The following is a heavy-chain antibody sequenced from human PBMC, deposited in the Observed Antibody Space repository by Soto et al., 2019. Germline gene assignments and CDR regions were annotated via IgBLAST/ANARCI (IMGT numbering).Heavy chain of an antibody. CDR2: IIPIFGTA. J-gene: IGHJ6*02. Sequence: QVQLVQSGAEVKKPGSSVKVSCKASGGTFSSYAISWVRQAPGQGLEWMGGIIPIFGTANYAQKFQGRVTITADEAPRPAYMELSGLRSEDTAVYYCARHLPAAGYYYGMDLWGQGATVTVSS. D-gene: IGHD2-2*01. CDR3: ARHLPAAGYYYGMDL. CDR1: GGTFSSYA. V-gene: IGHV1-69*12.